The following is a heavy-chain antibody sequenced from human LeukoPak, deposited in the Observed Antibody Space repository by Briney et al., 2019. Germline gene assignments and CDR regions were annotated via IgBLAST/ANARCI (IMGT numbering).Heavy chain of an antibody. CDR1: GGSISSGGYY. J-gene: IGHJ3*02. Sequence: SSQTLSLTCTVSGGSISSGGYYWSWIRQHPGKGLEWIGYIYYSGSTYYNPSLKSRVTISVDTSKNQFSLKLSSVTAADTAVYYCAREPDYYGSGSYYKGAFDIWGQGTMVTVSS. D-gene: IGHD3-10*01. V-gene: IGHV4-31*03. CDR3: AREPDYYGSGSYYKGAFDI. CDR2: IYYSGST.